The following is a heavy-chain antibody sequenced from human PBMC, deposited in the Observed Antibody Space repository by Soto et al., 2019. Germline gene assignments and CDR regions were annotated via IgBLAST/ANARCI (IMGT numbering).Heavy chain of an antibody. Sequence: SETLSLTCTVSGGSISSGDYYWSWIRQPPGKGLECIGYIYYSGSNYYNPSLKSRVTISVDTSKNQFSLKLSTVTAAGTAVYYCARAAVVPAVLTFDPWGQGTLVTVSS. D-gene: IGHD2-2*01. J-gene: IGHJ5*02. CDR3: ARAAVVPAVLTFDP. CDR2: IYYSGSN. CDR1: GGSISSGDYY. V-gene: IGHV4-30-4*01.